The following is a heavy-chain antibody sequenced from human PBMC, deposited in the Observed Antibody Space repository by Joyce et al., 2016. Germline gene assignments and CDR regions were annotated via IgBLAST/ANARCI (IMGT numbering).Heavy chain of an antibody. Sequence: EVQLVESGGGLVKPGGSLKISCAASGFMFGTSSMSWFRQAQGKGLEGVSAISGDRRFIFHADSVRGRFTVSRDNAENSLYLQMKSLRVEDTAVYFCARGGLVYDYSMDVWGQGTTVIVSS. CDR2: ISGDRRFI. D-gene: IGHD2-21*01. CDR3: ARGGLVYDYSMDV. V-gene: IGHV3-21*02. J-gene: IGHJ6*02. CDR1: GFMFGTSS.